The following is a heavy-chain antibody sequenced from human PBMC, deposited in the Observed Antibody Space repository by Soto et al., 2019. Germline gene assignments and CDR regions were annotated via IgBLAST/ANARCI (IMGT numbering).Heavy chain of an antibody. CDR3: AKALPSERGKGVATIWDYFDY. Sequence: GGSLRLSCAASGFTFSSYAMSWVRQAPGKGLEWVSAISGSGGSTYYADSVKGRFTISRDNSKNTLYLQMNSLRAEDTAVYYCAKALPSERGKGVATIWDYFDYWGQRTLVTVSS. D-gene: IGHD5-12*01. J-gene: IGHJ4*02. CDR1: GFTFSSYA. V-gene: IGHV3-23*01. CDR2: ISGSGGST.